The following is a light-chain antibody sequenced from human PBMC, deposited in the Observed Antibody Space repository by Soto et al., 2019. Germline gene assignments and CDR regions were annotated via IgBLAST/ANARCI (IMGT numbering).Light chain of an antibody. V-gene: IGLV2-14*01. CDR1: SSDVGGYNY. Sequence: QSALTQPASVSGSPGQSITISCTGTSSDVGGYNYVSWYQQHPGKAPKLMIYDVSNRPSGVSNRFSGSKSGNTASLTISGLKAEDEADSYCSSYTSSSTLGVFGTGTKVTVL. CDR3: SSYTSSSTLGV. CDR2: DVS. J-gene: IGLJ1*01.